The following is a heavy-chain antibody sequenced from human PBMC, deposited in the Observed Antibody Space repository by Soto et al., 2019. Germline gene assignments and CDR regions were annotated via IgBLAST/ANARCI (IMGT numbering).Heavy chain of an antibody. J-gene: IGHJ2*01. CDR1: GGSFSGYY. Sequence: SETLSLTCAVYGGSFSGYYWSWIRQPPGKGLEWIGEINHSGSTNYNPSLKSRVTISVDTSKNQFSLKLSSVTAADTAVYYCARGRRHGTYYYDSSGYYDLWGRGTLVTVSS. CDR3: ARGRRHGTYYYDSSGYYDL. D-gene: IGHD3-22*01. CDR2: INHSGST. V-gene: IGHV4-34*01.